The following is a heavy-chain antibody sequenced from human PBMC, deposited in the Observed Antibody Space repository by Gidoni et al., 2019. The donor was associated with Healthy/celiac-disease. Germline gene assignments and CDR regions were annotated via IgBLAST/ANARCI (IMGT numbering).Heavy chain of an antibody. CDR3: ARDRRALDY. Sequence: EVQLVESGGGLVQPGGSLSLSCECSGFTFSSYGMHWVRPAPGKGLVWVSSINSDWSSPSYADSVKRRFTISRDNAQNTLYLQMNSLRAEDTAVYYCARDRRALDYWGQGTLVTVSS. J-gene: IGHJ4*02. V-gene: IGHV3-74*01. CDR2: INSDWSSP. CDR1: GFTFSSYG.